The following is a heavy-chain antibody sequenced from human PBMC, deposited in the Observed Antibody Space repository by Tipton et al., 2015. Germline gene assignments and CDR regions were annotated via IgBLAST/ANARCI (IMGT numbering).Heavy chain of an antibody. Sequence: TLSLTCTVSGGSIRRGGFYWSWIRQHPGKGLEWIGYIFYTGSTYYTPSLMSRVTISIDTSKNQFSLKLSSVTAADTAVYYCARDLGYYDSSGYKGDYFDYWGQGTLVTVSS. CDR2: IFYTGST. V-gene: IGHV4-31*03. J-gene: IGHJ4*02. D-gene: IGHD3-22*01. CDR1: GGSIRRGGFY. CDR3: ARDLGYYDSSGYKGDYFDY.